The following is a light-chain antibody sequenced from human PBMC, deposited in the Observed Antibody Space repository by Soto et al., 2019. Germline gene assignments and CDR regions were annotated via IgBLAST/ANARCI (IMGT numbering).Light chain of an antibody. CDR1: QSVSSSS. CDR2: GAS. J-gene: IGKJ2*01. V-gene: IGKV3-20*01. Sequence: EIVLTQSPGTLSLSPGERATLYCRASQSVSSSSLAWYQQKPGQAPRLLIYGASSRATGIPDRFSGSGSVTDFTLTITRLEPEDFAVYYCQQYGTSPYTFGQGTKLEIK. CDR3: QQYGTSPYT.